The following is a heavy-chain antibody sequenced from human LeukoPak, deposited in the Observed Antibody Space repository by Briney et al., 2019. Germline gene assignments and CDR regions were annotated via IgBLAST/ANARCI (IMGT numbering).Heavy chain of an antibody. J-gene: IGHJ6*03. V-gene: IGHV1-69*05. CDR1: GATFSSYA. CDR3: ARTHIVVVTANYYMDV. Sequence: SVKVSCKASGATFSSYAISWVRQAPGQGLEWMGRIIPIFGTANYAQKFQGRVTITTDESTSTAYMELSSLRSEDTAVYYCARTHIVVVTANYYMDVWGKGTTVTVSS. D-gene: IGHD2-21*02. CDR2: IIPIFGTA.